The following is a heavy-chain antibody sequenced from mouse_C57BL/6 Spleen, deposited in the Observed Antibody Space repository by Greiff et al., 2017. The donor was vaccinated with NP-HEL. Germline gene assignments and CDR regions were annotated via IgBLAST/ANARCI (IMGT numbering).Heavy chain of an antibody. CDR2: IDPSDSYT. J-gene: IGHJ2*01. V-gene: IGHV1-69*01. D-gene: IGHD3-2*02. Sequence: QVHVKQPGAELVMPGASVKLSCKASGYTFTSYWMHWVKQRPGQGLEWIGEIDPSDSYTNYNQKFKGKSTLTVDKSSSTAYMQLSSLTSEDSAVYYCARGGGSYFDYWGQGTTLTVSS. CDR3: ARGGGSYFDY. CDR1: GYTFTSYW.